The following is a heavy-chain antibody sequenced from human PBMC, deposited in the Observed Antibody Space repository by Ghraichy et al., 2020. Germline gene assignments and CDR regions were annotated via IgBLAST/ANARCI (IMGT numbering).Heavy chain of an antibody. CDR2: ISAYNGNT. CDR1: GYTFTSYG. J-gene: IGHJ6*03. Sequence: ASVKVSCKASGYTFTSYGISWVRQAPGQGLEWMGWISAYNGNTNYAQKLQGRVTMTTDTSTSTAYMELRSLRSDDTAVYYCARDIYYGDYNYYYYYMDVWGKGTTVTVSS. CDR3: ARDIYYGDYNYYYYYMDV. V-gene: IGHV1-18*01. D-gene: IGHD4-17*01.